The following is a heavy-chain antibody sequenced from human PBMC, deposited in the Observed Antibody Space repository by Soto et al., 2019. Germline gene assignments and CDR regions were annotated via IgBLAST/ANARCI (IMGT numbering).Heavy chain of an antibody. CDR3: ARDRRGSLTYCMQV. D-gene: IGHD7-27*01. Sequence: SETLSLTCTVSGGSISSGGYYWSWIRQHPEKGLEWIGYIYYSGSTYYNPSLKSRVTISADTSKNQFSLKLSSVTAADTAVYYCARDRRGSLTYCMQVWGQGTTVTVS. J-gene: IGHJ6*02. V-gene: IGHV4-31*03. CDR2: IYYSGST. CDR1: GGSISSGGYY.